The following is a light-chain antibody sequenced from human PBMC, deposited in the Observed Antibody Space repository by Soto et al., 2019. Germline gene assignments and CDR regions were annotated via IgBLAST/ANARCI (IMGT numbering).Light chain of an antibody. CDR2: EVS. V-gene: IGLV2-14*01. CDR3: TSYTTTSTYV. CDR1: RSDVGGYNS. J-gene: IGLJ1*01. Sequence: QSALTQPASVSGSPGQSITISCTGTRSDVGGYNSVCWHQQHPGKAPKLIIYEVSNRPSGISDRFSASKSGNTASLTISGLQADDEADYYCTSYTTTSTYVFGTGTKVTVL.